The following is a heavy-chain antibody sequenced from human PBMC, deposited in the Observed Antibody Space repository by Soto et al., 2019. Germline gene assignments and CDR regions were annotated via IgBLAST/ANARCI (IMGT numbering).Heavy chain of an antibody. CDR2: LDAEDGET. J-gene: IGHJ4*02. D-gene: IGHD2-2*01. Sequence: ASVKVSCKVSGYSLSDLSIHWVRQAPGKGLEWMGGLDAEDGETIYAQKLQGRGTMTEDTSADTAYMELSSLTSEDTAMYYCATLPRTIERTPAAIWSFDSWGQGTLVTVSS. V-gene: IGHV1-24*01. CDR3: ATLPRTIERTPAAIWSFDS. CDR1: GYSLSDLS.